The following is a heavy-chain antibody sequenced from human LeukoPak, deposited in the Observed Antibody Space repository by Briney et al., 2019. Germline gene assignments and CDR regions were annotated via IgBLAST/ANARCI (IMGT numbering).Heavy chain of an antibody. CDR3: ARGESSSSRTFDY. J-gene: IGHJ4*02. V-gene: IGHV1-69*04. CDR2: IIPILGIA. Sequence: SVKVSCKASGGTFSSYAISWVRQAPGQGLEWMGRIIPILGIANYAQKFQGRVTITADKSTSTAYMELSSLRSEDTAVYYCARGESSSSRTFDYWGQGTLVTVSS. D-gene: IGHD6-13*01. CDR1: GGTFSSYA.